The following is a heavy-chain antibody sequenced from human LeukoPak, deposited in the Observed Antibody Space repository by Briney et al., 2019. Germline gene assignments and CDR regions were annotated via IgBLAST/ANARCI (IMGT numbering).Heavy chain of an antibody. CDR3: AKGRREGSFDY. Sequence: AGGSLRLSCAASGFTFSSYAMSWVRQAPGKGLEWVSAISGSGGSTYYADSVKGRFTISRDNSKNTPYLQMHSLRAEGTAVYYCAKGRREGSFDYWGQGTLVTVSS. V-gene: IGHV3-23*01. D-gene: IGHD1-26*01. J-gene: IGHJ4*02. CDR1: GFTFSSYA. CDR2: ISGSGGST.